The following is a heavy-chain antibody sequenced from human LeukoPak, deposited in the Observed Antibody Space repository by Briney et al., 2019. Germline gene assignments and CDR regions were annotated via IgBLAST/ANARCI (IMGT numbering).Heavy chain of an antibody. J-gene: IGHJ4*02. CDR1: GGSISSGDYY. Sequence: PLQTLSLTCTVSGGSISSGDYYWSWIRQPPGKGLEWIGYIYYSGSTNYNPSLKSRVTISVDTSKNQFSLKLHSVTAADTAVYYCASLRYGSGSQGALDYGTDYWGQGSLVTVSS. V-gene: IGHV4-61*08. CDR2: IYYSGST. D-gene: IGHD3-10*01. CDR3: ASLRYGSGSQGALDYGTDY.